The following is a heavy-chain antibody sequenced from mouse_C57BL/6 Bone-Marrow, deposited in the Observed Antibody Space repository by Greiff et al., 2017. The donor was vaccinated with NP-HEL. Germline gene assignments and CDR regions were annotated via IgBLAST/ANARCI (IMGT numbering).Heavy chain of an antibody. Sequence: EVKVVESGGGLVKPGGSLKLSCAASGFTFSDYGMHWVRQAPEKGLEWVAYISSGSSTIYYADTVKGRFTISRDNAKNTLFLQMTSLRSEDTAMYYCARDSNLAWFAYWGQGTLVTVSA. V-gene: IGHV5-17*01. CDR1: GFTFSDYG. J-gene: IGHJ3*01. D-gene: IGHD2-5*01. CDR2: ISSGSSTI. CDR3: ARDSNLAWFAY.